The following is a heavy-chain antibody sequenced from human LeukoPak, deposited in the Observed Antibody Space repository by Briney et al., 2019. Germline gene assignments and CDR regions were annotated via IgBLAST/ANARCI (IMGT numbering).Heavy chain of an antibody. Sequence: ASVKVSCKASGYTFNKYGISWVRQAPGQGLEWMGWISCYNGDTRYAQKFQGRVTVTKDTSTSTVHMELRSLRSDDTAVYYCARDPSNTSGYYAYHDYWGQGALVTVSS. V-gene: IGHV1-18*01. CDR1: GYTFNKYG. D-gene: IGHD2-2*01. J-gene: IGHJ4*02. CDR2: ISCYNGDT. CDR3: ARDPSNTSGYYAYHDY.